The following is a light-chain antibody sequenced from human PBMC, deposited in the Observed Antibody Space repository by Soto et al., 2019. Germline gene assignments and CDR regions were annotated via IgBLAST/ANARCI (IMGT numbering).Light chain of an antibody. J-gene: IGKJ1*01. V-gene: IGKV3-20*01. CDR3: QQYGSSPPWT. CDR2: GAS. Sequence: EIVLTQSPGTLSLSPGERATLSCRASQSVSSSYLAWYQQKPGQAPRLLIYGASSRATGIPDRFSGNGSRTDFTLTISRLEPEDFAVYYCQQYGSSPPWTFGQGTKVEIK. CDR1: QSVSSSY.